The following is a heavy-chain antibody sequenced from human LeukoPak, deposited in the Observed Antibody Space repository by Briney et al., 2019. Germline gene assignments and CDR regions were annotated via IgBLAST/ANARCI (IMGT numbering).Heavy chain of an antibody. CDR2: IYYSGST. V-gene: IGHV4-59*01. J-gene: IGHJ6*03. Sequence: SETLSLTCTVSGGSISSYYWSWIRQPPGKGLEWIGYIYYSGSTNYNPSLKSRVTISVDTSKNQFSLKLSSVTAADTAVYYCARDAFAVSKNYYYYMDVWGKGTTVTVSS. CDR3: ARDAFAVSKNYYYYMDV. CDR1: GGSISSYY. D-gene: IGHD4-11*01.